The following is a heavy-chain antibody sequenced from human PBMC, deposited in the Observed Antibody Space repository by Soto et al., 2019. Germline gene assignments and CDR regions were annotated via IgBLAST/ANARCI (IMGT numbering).Heavy chain of an antibody. J-gene: IGHJ6*02. CDR3: ARGTPDANHYYGMDV. CDR1: GGTFNNQA. V-gene: IGHV1-69*06. D-gene: IGHD7-27*01. Sequence: QVQLVQSGAEVKKPGSSVKVSCKASGGTFNNQAISWVRQAPGQGLEWMGGIIPIFPTANYAQKFQGRVTITADKSASTAYMELSSLRSEDTAVFYCARGTPDANHYYGMDVWGQGTTVTVSS. CDR2: IIPIFPTA.